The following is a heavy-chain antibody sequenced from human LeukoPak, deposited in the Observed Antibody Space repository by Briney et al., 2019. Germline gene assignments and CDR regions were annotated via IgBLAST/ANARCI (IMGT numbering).Heavy chain of an antibody. CDR2: ISVSIVNT. CDR3: AKTDSGPSDY. D-gene: IGHD6-19*01. CDR1: GFTFSRYT. V-gene: IGHV3-23*01. J-gene: IGHJ4*02. Sequence: GGSLRLSCAASGFTFSRYTMNWVRQAPGKGLEWVSAISVSIVNTYYADSVKGRFTISRDNSKNTLYLQMNSLRAEDTAVYYCAKTDSGPSDYWGQGTLVIVSS.